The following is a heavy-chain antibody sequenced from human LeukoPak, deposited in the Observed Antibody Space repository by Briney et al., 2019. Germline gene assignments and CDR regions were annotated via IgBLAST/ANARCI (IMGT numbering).Heavy chain of an antibody. J-gene: IGHJ4*02. V-gene: IGHV3-66*01. Sequence: GGSLRLSCAASGFTVSSNYMSWVRQAPGNGLEWVSVIYSGGSTYYADSVKGRFTISSDNSKNTLYLQMNSLRAEDTAVYYCARVSYYGSGSYYDYWGQGTLVTVSS. D-gene: IGHD3-10*01. CDR2: IYSGGST. CDR3: ARVSYYGSGSYYDY. CDR1: GFTVSSNY.